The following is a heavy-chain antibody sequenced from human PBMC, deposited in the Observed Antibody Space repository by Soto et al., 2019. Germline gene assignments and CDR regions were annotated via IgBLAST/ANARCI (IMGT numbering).Heavy chain of an antibody. CDR3: ASRDPGTSVDY. CDR1: GGSFTSNNW. V-gene: IGHV4-4*02. Sequence: LSLTCAVSGGSFTSNNWWTWVRQPPGQGLEWIGEIYRTGSTNYNPSLKSRVTVSLDKSENQFSLKVTSLTAADTAVYYCASRDPGTSVDYWGQGTLVTVSS. CDR2: IYRTGST. J-gene: IGHJ4*02. D-gene: IGHD1-7*01.